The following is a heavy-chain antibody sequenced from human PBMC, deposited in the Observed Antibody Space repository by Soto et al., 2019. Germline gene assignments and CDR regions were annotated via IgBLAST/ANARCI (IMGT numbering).Heavy chain of an antibody. CDR3: ARAIFIVVVPAAINWFDP. Sequence: SETLSLTCTVSGGSISSGGYYWSWIRQHPGKGLEWIGYIYYSGSTYYNPSLKSRVTISVDTSKNQFSLKLSSVTAADTAVYYCARAIFIVVVPAAINWFDPWGQGTLVTVS. V-gene: IGHV4-31*03. J-gene: IGHJ5*02. CDR2: IYYSGST. CDR1: GGSISSGGYY. D-gene: IGHD2-2*01.